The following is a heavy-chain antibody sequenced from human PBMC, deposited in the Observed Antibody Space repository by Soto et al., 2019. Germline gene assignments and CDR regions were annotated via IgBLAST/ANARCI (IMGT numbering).Heavy chain of an antibody. Sequence: QVQLVQSGAEVKKPGASVKVSCKASGYTFTSYGISWVRQAPGQGLEWMGWISAYNGNTNYAQKLQGRVTMTTDTSTSTGYMELRSLRSDDTAVYYCARRMWPTLGGYCSSTSCYSGGMDVWGQGTTVTVSS. CDR1: GYTFTSYG. CDR3: ARRMWPTLGGYCSSTSCYSGGMDV. V-gene: IGHV1-18*01. CDR2: ISAYNGNT. J-gene: IGHJ6*02. D-gene: IGHD2-2*01.